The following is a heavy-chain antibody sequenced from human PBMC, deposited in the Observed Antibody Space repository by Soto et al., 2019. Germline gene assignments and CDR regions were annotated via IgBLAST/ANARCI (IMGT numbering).Heavy chain of an antibody. CDR2: IGGDAISA. Sequence: WGSLRRSCSASGFTFSNVAMHWVRQAPGKGLQYVSGIGGDAISAHYVDAVKGRFTISRDNSKNTLYLQMTSLRPEDTAVYYCVKEYTMPTLYHFESWGQGTMVTVSS. CDR1: GFTFSNVA. D-gene: IGHD2-2*01. CDR3: VKEYTMPTLYHFES. J-gene: IGHJ4*02. V-gene: IGHV3-64D*06.